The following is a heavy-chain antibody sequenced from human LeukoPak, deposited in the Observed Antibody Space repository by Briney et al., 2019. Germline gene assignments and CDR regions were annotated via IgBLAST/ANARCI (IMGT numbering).Heavy chain of an antibody. Sequence: SETLSLTCTVSGASVSSASYWTWIRQPPGKGVEWIAHIYHGVNTNYNPSLKSRVTISVDTSNNSSSLRLNTGTAADTAVYYCARSRTFNSGAFDPWGQGSLVTVSS. D-gene: IGHD1-26*01. CDR3: ARSRTFNSGAFDP. CDR1: GASVSSASY. J-gene: IGHJ5*02. V-gene: IGHV4-61*01. CDR2: IYHGVNT.